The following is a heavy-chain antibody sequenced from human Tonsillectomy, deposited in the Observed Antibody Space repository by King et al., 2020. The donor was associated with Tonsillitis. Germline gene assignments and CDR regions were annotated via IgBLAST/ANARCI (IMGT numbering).Heavy chain of an antibody. V-gene: IGHV3-15*01. Sequence: VQLVESGGGLVKPGGSLRLSCAASGFTFSDAWMSWVRQAPGKGLEWVGRIKSKTDGETTDYIAPVRGRFAVSRDDARNSLYLQMNSLQTEDTAGYYCTTTRRVTAAGTGGDFDNWGQGTQVTVSS. D-gene: IGHD6-13*01. J-gene: IGHJ4*02. CDR3: TTTRRVTAAGTGGDFDN. CDR2: IKSKTDGETT. CDR1: GFTFSDAW.